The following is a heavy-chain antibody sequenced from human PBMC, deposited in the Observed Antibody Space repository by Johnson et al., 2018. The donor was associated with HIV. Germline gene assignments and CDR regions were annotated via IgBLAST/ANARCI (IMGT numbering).Heavy chain of an antibody. D-gene: IGHD6-13*01. CDR1: GFTFSSYA. CDR2: ISGSGGST. CDR3: AKDTGAAGTRGDAFDI. J-gene: IGHJ3*02. Sequence: EVQLVESGGGLVQPGGSLRLACAASGFTFSSYAMSWVRQAPGKGLEWVSAISGSGGSTYYADSVKGRFTISRDNSKNTLHLQMNRLRAEDTALYYCAKDTGAAGTRGDAFDIWGQGTMVTVSS. V-gene: IGHV3-23*04.